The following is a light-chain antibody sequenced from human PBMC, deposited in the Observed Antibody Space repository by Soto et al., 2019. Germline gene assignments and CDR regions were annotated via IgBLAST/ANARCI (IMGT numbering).Light chain of an antibody. CDR3: CSYAGGYTFGV. CDR2: DVT. J-gene: IGLJ2*01. V-gene: IGLV2-11*01. Sequence: QSALTQPRSLSGSPGQSVTISCTGTSSDVGGYDYVSWYQQYPGKAPKLMIYDVTKRPSGVPDRFSGSKSGNTASLTISGLQADDEADYYCCSYAGGYTFGVFGGGTKLTVL. CDR1: SSDVGGYDY.